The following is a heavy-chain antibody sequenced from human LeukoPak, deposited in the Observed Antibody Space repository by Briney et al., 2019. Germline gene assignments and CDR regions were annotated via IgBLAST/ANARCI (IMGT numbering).Heavy chain of an antibody. V-gene: IGHV1-69*05. J-gene: IGHJ6*03. CDR1: GYTFSNFD. D-gene: IGHD2-2*02. Sequence: SVKVSCKASGYTFSNFDINWLRQATGQGLEWMGWINPIFGTANYAQKFQGRVTITTDESTSTAYMELSSLRSEDTAVYYCARAIPYYYYYYMDVWGKGTTVTVSS. CDR2: INPIFGTA. CDR3: ARAIPYYYYYYMDV.